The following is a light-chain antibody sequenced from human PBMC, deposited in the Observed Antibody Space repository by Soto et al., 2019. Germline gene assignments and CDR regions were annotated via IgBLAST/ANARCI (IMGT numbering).Light chain of an antibody. CDR2: EGS. CDR1: SSDVGSFDL. V-gene: IGLV2-23*01. Sequence: QSVLTQPASVSASPGQSITISCTAASSDVGSFDLVSWYQQNPGKAPKLLIYEGSKRPSGVSNRFSGSNSGNTASLTISGLQAEDEADYYCCSYAGGVFYVFGTGTKVTVL. CDR3: CSYAGGVFYV. J-gene: IGLJ1*01.